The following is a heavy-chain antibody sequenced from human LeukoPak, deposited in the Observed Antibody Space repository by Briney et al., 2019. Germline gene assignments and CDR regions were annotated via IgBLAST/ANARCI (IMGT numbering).Heavy chain of an antibody. J-gene: IGHJ4*02. CDR2: IYTSGST. CDR1: GYSISSGYY. V-gene: IGHV4-4*07. Sequence: SSETLSLTCTVSGYSISSGYYWTWIRQPAGKGLEWIGRIYTSGSTNYNPSLKSRVTMSVDTSKNQFSLKLSSVTAADTAVYYCAREDYYGTNFDYWGQGTLVTVSS. D-gene: IGHD3-10*01. CDR3: AREDYYGTNFDY.